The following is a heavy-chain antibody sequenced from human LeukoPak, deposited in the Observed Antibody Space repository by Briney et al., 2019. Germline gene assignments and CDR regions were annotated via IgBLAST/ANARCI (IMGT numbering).Heavy chain of an antibody. J-gene: IGHJ4*02. CDR1: GYTFTGYY. CDR3: ARALGYCSNSSCYEGFDY. D-gene: IGHD2-2*01. Sequence: ASVKVSCKASGYTFTGYYMHWVRQAPGQGLEWMGWINPNSGGTNYAQKFQGRVTMTRDTSISTAYMELSRLRSDDTAVYYCARALGYCSNSSCYEGFDYWGQGTLVTVSS. V-gene: IGHV1-2*02. CDR2: INPNSGGT.